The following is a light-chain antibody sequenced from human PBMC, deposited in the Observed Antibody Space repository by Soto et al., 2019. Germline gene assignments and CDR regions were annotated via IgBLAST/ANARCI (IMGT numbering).Light chain of an antibody. J-gene: IGLJ3*02. CDR1: SSDVGGYTY. V-gene: IGLV2-8*01. CDR2: EVN. Sequence: QSALTQPPSASGSPGQSVTISCTGTSSDVGGYTYVSWYQQHPDKAPKLMIYEVNKRPPGVPDRFSGSKSGNTACLTVSGLQTEDEADYYCISYAGNNVWVFGGGTKVTVL. CDR3: ISYAGNNVWV.